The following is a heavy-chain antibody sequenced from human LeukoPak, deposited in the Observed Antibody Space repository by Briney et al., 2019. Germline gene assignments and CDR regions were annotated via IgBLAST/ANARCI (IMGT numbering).Heavy chain of an antibody. CDR3: ARRHGYSSGWYYFDY. J-gene: IGHJ4*02. CDR2: IYYSGST. V-gene: IGHV4-59*08. Sequence: SETLSLTCTVSGGSISSYYWSWIRQPPGKGLEWIGDIYYSGSTNQTPSLKSRVTISVDTSKNQFSLKLSSVTAADTAVYYCARRHGYSSGWYYFDYWGQGTLVTVSS. CDR1: GGSISSYY. D-gene: IGHD6-19*01.